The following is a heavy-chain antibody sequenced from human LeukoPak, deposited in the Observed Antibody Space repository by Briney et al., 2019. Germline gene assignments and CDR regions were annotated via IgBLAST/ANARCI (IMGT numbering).Heavy chain of an antibody. CDR3: ARDVHGSGYRNFDY. Sequence: GGSLTLSCAASGCTFSHYYMTWLRQAPGKGVAGVSYISGCGSYTNYADSVKGRFTISRDNAKNSLYLQMNSLRSEDTAVYYCARDVHGSGYRNFDYWGQGTLVTVSS. V-gene: IGHV3-11*06. CDR2: ISGCGSYT. CDR1: GCTFSHYY. D-gene: IGHD3-10*01. J-gene: IGHJ4*02.